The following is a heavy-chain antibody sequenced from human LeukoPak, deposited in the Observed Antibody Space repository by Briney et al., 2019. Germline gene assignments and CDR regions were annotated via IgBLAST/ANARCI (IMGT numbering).Heavy chain of an antibody. D-gene: IGHD3-22*01. Sequence: SETLSLTCAVYVGSFSGYYWSWIRKPPWKGLEWIGEINHSGSTNYNPSLKSRVTISVDTSKNQFSLKLSSVTAADTAVYYCARLDSSGYYYSDYYHGMDVWGQGTTVTVSS. CDR3: ARLDSSGYYYSDYYHGMDV. CDR2: INHSGST. V-gene: IGHV4-34*01. J-gene: IGHJ6*02. CDR1: VGSFSGYY.